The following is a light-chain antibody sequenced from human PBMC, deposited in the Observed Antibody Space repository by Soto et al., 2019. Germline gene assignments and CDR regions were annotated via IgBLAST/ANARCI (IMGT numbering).Light chain of an antibody. Sequence: EIGWTQSPATLSLSPGERATLCCRASQSLSSSLAWYQQKPGQAPRVLIYDTSTRATGIPARFSGSGSGTDFTLTISSLEPEDSAVYYCHQRSNWWTFGQGTKVAI. J-gene: IGKJ1*01. CDR2: DTS. CDR3: HQRSNWWT. V-gene: IGKV3-11*01. CDR1: QSLSSS.